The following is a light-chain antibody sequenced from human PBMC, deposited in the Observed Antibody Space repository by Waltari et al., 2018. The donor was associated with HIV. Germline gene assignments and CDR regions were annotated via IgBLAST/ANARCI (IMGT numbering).Light chain of an antibody. V-gene: IGLV1-44*01. CDR2: GKT. Sequence: QSVLTQPPSASGTPGPRVTISCSGRNSNIGSNTVNWYQQLPGTAPQLLIYGKTHRSSGVPDRFSGSKSGTSASLAISGLQSEDEADYYCAAWDDSLNGEVVFGGGTKLTVL. J-gene: IGLJ2*01. CDR3: AAWDDSLNGEVV. CDR1: NSNIGSNT.